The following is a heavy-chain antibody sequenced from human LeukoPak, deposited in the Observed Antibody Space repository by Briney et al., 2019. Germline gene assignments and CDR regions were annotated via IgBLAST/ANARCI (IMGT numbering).Heavy chain of an antibody. Sequence: SETLSLTCTVSGGSISDYYWSWIRQPPGNGREWIGYIYYTGSTYFNPSLNGRVTISVDTSKNQFSLKLSSVTAADTAVYYCARDRGPDCSGGSCWDYWGQGTLVTVSS. CDR2: IYYTGST. D-gene: IGHD2-15*01. CDR3: ARDRGPDCSGGSCWDY. CDR1: GGSISDYY. V-gene: IGHV4-59*01. J-gene: IGHJ4*02.